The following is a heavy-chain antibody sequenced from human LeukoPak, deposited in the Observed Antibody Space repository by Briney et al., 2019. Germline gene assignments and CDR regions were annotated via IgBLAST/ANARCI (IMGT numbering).Heavy chain of an antibody. CDR1: GFTFSTYA. CDR2: IWYDGSNK. CDR3: ARDTTARYLDY. V-gene: IGHV3-33*01. Sequence: PGGSLRLSCAASGFTFSTYAMHWVRQAPGKGLEWVAVIWYDGSNKYYADSVKGRFTISRDNAKNSLYLQMNSLRAEDTAVYYCARDTTARYLDYWGQGALVIVSS. J-gene: IGHJ4*02. D-gene: IGHD1-1*01.